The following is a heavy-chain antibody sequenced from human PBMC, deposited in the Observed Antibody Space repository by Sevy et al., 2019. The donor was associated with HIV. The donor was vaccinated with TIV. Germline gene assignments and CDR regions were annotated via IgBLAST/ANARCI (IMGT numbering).Heavy chain of an antibody. Sequence: GGSLRLSCAASGFTFSNYAINWVRQAPGKGLEWVSRISGSGDSTFYADSVKGRFTMSRDNSKNKVHLPMNSLRVEDTAVYYCAKVVVPADIDPFYYYAYGMDVWGQGTTVTVSS. CDR1: GFTFSNYA. V-gene: IGHV3-23*01. CDR3: AKVVVPADIDPFYYYAYGMDV. D-gene: IGHD2-2*01. J-gene: IGHJ6*02. CDR2: ISGSGDST.